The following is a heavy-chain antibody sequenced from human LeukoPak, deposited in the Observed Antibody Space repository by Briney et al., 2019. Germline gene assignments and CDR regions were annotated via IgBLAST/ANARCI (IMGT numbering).Heavy chain of an antibody. CDR2: IRSKAYGETA. Sequence: GGSLRLSCAASGFTFSSYSMNWVRQAPGKGLEWVGFIRSKAYGETADYAASVKGRFTISRDDSKAIAYLQMNSLKTEDTAVYHCTRDRGAYNLYDYWGQGTLVTVSS. CDR1: GFTFSSYS. D-gene: IGHD1-1*01. CDR3: TRDRGAYNLYDY. J-gene: IGHJ4*02. V-gene: IGHV3-49*04.